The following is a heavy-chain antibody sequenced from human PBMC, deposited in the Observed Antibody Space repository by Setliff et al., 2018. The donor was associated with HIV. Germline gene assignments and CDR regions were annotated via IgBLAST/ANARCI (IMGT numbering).Heavy chain of an antibody. D-gene: IGHD1-26*01. CDR3: ARDRGWELLNWFDP. Sequence: PSETLSLTCTVSSVSFSSYSWTWIRQPPGKGLEWIGYLSYSGSTSYNPSLKSRVAISLDTSTSKNEFSLKLTSVTAADTAVYYCARDRGWELLNWFDPWGQGTLVTVSS. V-gene: IGHV4-59*01. CDR1: SVSFSSYS. J-gene: IGHJ5*02. CDR2: LSYSGST.